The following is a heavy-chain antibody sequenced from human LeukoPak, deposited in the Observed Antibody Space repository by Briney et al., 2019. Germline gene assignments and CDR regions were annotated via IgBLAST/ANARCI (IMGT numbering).Heavy chain of an antibody. J-gene: IGHJ4*02. Sequence: GSLRLSCAASGITFSRFWMSWVRQAPGKGLQWVANINQDGSEKHYVDSVKGRFTISRDNAENSLYLQMNSLRAEDTAVYYCAKRHEKFKAVAGYYFDYWGQGTLVTVSS. CDR2: INQDGSEK. V-gene: IGHV3-7*03. D-gene: IGHD6-19*01. CDR1: GITFSRFW. CDR3: AKRHEKFKAVAGYYFDY.